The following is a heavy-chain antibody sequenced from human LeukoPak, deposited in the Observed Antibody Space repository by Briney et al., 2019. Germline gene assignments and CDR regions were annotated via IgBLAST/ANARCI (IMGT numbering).Heavy chain of an antibody. CDR1: GYTFTNYA. Sequence: ASVKVSCKTSGYTFTNYAMNWVRQAPGQGLEWMGWISAYNGNTELAQKFQGRVTLATDASTSTAYVELRSLTSDDTAVYFCARGGSRSRRGDDAFDIWGQGTMVTVSS. V-gene: IGHV1-18*01. CDR3: ARGGSRSRRGDDAFDI. J-gene: IGHJ3*02. D-gene: IGHD3-10*01. CDR2: ISAYNGNT.